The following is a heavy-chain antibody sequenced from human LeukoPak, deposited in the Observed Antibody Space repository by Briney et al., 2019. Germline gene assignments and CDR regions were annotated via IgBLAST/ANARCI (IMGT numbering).Heavy chain of an antibody. CDR3: AKADSSSWRSRNDAFDI. CDR2: IRYDGGNK. CDR1: GFTFSSYG. J-gene: IGHJ3*02. V-gene: IGHV3-30*02. Sequence: GGSLRLSCAASGFTFSSYGMHWVRQAPGKGLEGVAFIRYDGGNKYYADSVKGRFTISRDNSKNTLYLQMNSLRAEDTAVYYCAKADSSSWRSRNDAFDIWGQGTMVTVSS. D-gene: IGHD6-13*01.